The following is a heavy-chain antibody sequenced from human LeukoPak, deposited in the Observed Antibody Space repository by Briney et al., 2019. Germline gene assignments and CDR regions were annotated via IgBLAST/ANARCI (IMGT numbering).Heavy chain of an antibody. CDR3: ARDRGVYDSSDYYYYYYMDV. V-gene: IGHV1-69*13. CDR2: IIPIFGTA. D-gene: IGHD3-22*01. CDR1: GGTFSSYA. J-gene: IGHJ6*03. Sequence: ASVKVSCMASGGTFSSYAISWVRQAPGQGLEWMGGIIPIFGTANYAQKFQGRVTITADESTSTAYMELSSLRSEDTAVYYCARDRGVYDSSDYYYYYYMDVWGKGTTVTVSS.